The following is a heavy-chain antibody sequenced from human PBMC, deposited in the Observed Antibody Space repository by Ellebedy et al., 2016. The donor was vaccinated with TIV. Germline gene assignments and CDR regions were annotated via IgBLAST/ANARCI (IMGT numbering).Heavy chain of an antibody. CDR2: INHSGST. CDR1: GGSFSGYY. V-gene: IGHV4-34*09. D-gene: IGHD6-13*01. J-gene: IGHJ4*02. CDR3: ARAARRIAAAGTFLDY. Sequence: LRLSXAVYGGSFSGYYWSWIRQPPGKGLEWIGEINHSGSTNYNPSLKSRVTISVDTSKNQFSLKLSSVTAADTAVYYCARAARRIAAAGTFLDYWGQGTLVTVSS.